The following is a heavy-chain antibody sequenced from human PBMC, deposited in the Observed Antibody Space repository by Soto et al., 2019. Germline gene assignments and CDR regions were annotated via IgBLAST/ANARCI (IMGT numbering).Heavy chain of an antibody. CDR2: LYHSGSA. V-gene: IGHV4-38-2*01. CDR1: GYPISSGYY. J-gene: IGHJ4*02. D-gene: IGHD3-3*01. Sequence: SETLSLTCAVSGYPISSGYYWGWIRQSPGKGLEWIGSLYHSGSAYYNPSLKSRVTISVDSSKNQFSLRLTSVTAADTAVYYCARNSYYDSWSGCHRGFDLWGQGTVVTVSS. CDR3: ARNSYYDSWSGCHRGFDL.